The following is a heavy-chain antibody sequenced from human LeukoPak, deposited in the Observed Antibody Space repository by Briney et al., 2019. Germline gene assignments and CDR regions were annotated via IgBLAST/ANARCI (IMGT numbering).Heavy chain of an antibody. CDR2: VFTTGST. Sequence: SEALSLTCTVSGGSISSGSYYWSWIRQTAGKGLEWIGIVFTTGSTNYNRSLKSRSSISVDKSKDQLLLKLNSVTAADTAVYYCASSSGSYRWSDYYYYYMDVWGKGTTVTISS. J-gene: IGHJ6*03. CDR3: ASSSGSYRWSDYYYYYMDV. CDR1: GGSISSGSYY. D-gene: IGHD3-10*01. V-gene: IGHV4-61*02.